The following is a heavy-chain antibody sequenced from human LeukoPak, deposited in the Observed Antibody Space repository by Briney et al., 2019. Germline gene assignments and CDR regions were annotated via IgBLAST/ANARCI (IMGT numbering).Heavy chain of an antibody. CDR1: GESFSGYY. J-gene: IGHJ4*02. CDR2: INHSGST. D-gene: IGHD3-22*01. Sequence: PSETLSLTWTVSGESFSGYYWSWMRQPPGKGLEWIGEINHSGSTNYNPSLKSRVTISVDASKNQFSLKLSSVTAADTAVYYCARARRSGYYSVFDYWGQGTLVTVSS. CDR3: ARARRSGYYSVFDY. V-gene: IGHV4-34*01.